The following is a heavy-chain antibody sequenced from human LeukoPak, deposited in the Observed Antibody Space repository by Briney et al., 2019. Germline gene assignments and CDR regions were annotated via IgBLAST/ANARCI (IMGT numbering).Heavy chain of an antibody. J-gene: IGHJ4*02. V-gene: IGHV4-39*01. Sequence: PSETLSLTCTVPGGSISSSSYYWGWIRQPPGKGLEWIGSIYYSGSTYYNPSLKSRVTISVDTSKNQFSLKLSSVTAADTAVYYCARLGSGWFGSLDYWGQGTLVTVSS. CDR1: GGSISSSSYY. CDR2: IYYSGST. CDR3: ARLGSGWFGSLDY. D-gene: IGHD6-19*01.